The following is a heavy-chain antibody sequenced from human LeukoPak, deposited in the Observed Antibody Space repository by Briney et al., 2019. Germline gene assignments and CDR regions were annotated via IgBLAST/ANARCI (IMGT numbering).Heavy chain of an antibody. J-gene: IGHJ5*02. CDR2: IIPIFGTA. Sequence: ASVKVSCKASGGTFSSYAISWVRQAPGQGLEWMGGIIPIFGTANYAQKFQGRVTITADESTSTAYMELSSLRSEDTAVYYCAREDKMSYNWFDPWGQGTLVTVSS. CDR1: GGTFSSYA. V-gene: IGHV1-69*13. D-gene: IGHD1-26*01. CDR3: AREDKMSYNWFDP.